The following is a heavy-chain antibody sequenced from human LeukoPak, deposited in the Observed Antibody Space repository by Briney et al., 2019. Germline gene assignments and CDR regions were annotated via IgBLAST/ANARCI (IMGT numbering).Heavy chain of an antibody. J-gene: IGHJ3*02. CDR3: ARYDSSSGYDAFDI. CDR2: IYYSGST. V-gene: IGHV4-39*01. D-gene: IGHD3-22*01. Sequence: PSQTLSLTCTVSGGSISSSSYYWGWIRQPPGKGLEWIGSIYYSGSTYYNPSLKSRVTISVDTSKNQFSLKLSSVTATDTAVYYCARYDSSSGYDAFDIWGQGTMVAVSS. CDR1: GGSISSSSYY.